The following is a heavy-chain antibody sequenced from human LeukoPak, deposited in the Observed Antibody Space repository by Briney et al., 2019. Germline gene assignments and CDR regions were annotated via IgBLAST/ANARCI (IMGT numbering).Heavy chain of an antibody. CDR2: IYYSGST. D-gene: IGHD2-15*01. CDR1: GGSISSSSYY. CDR3: ARPRIQAGSYCFDY. V-gene: IGHV4-39*01. J-gene: IGHJ4*02. Sequence: PSETLSLTCTVSGGSISSSSYYWGWIRQPPGKGLEWIGSIYYSGSTYYNPSLKSRVTISVDTSKNQFSLKLSSVTAADTAVYYCARPRIQAGSYCFDYWGQGTLVTVSS.